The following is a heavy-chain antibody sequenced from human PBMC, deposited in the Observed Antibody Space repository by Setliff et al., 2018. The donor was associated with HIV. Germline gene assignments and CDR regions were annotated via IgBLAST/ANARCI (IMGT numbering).Heavy chain of an antibody. CDR1: GGTVSSYA. V-gene: IGHV1-69*05. CDR3: ARGFEVESSGWFDP. D-gene: IGHD3-9*01. J-gene: IGHJ5*02. CDR2: IIPIFGPA. Sequence: ASVKVSCKASGGTVSSYAINWVRQAPGQGLEWMGGIIPIFGPANYAQKFQDRVTITTDESTSTAYMELSSLKSEDTAVYYCARGFEVESSGWFDPWGQVTLVTVSS.